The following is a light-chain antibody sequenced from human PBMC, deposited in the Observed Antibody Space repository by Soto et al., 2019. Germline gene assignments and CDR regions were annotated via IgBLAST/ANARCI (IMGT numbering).Light chain of an antibody. CDR2: KAS. Sequence: DIQMTQSPYTLSGSVGDRVTITCRASQTISSWLAWYQQKPGKAPKLLIYKASTLKSGVPSRFSGSGAGTDFTLTISRRQTDDFATYYCKQSYSNPRTFGQGTRLE. J-gene: IGKJ5*01. V-gene: IGKV1-5*03. CDR3: KQSYSNPRT. CDR1: QTISSW.